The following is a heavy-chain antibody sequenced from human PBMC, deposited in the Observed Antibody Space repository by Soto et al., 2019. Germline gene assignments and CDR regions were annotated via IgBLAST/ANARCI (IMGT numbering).Heavy chain of an antibody. Sequence: GGSLRLSCAASGCPFSSYAMSWVRQAPGKGLEWVSAISGSGGSTYYADSVKGRFTISRDNSKDTLYLQMNSLRAEDTAVYYCAKRQWLAGYAFDIWGQGTMVTVSS. CDR3: AKRQWLAGYAFDI. CDR2: ISGSGGST. J-gene: IGHJ3*02. D-gene: IGHD6-19*01. CDR1: GCPFSSYA. V-gene: IGHV3-23*01.